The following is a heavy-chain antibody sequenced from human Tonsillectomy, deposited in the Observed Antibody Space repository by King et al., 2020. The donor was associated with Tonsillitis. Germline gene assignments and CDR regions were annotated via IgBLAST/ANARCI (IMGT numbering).Heavy chain of an antibody. V-gene: IGHV2-26*01. CDR2: IFSNDEK. D-gene: IGHD3-22*01. CDR3: ARIYTEDSSGYYAFDI. CDR1: GFSLSNARMG. Sequence: VTLKESGPVLVKPTETLTLICTVSGFSLSNARMGVSWIRQPPGKALEWLAHIFSNDEKSYSTSLKSRLTISKDTSKSQVVLTMTNMDPVDTATYYCARIYTEDSSGYYAFDIWGQGTMVTVSS. J-gene: IGHJ3*02.